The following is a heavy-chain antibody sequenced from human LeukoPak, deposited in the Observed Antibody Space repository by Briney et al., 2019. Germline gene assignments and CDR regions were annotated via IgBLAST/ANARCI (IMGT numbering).Heavy chain of an antibody. Sequence: GGSLRLSCAASRFTFTTRWMNWVRQAPGKGRGGVAIIKEDGSEKLYVDSVKGRFTISRDNAKNSLYLQMDNLRAEDTAVYYCASGSGWTFEYWGQGTQVTVSS. V-gene: IGHV3-7*01. D-gene: IGHD6-19*01. CDR1: RFTFTTRW. CDR2: IKEDGSEK. J-gene: IGHJ4*02. CDR3: ASGSGWTFEY.